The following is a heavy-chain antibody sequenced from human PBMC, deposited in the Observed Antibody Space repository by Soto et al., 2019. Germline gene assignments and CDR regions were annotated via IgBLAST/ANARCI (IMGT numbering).Heavy chain of an antibody. J-gene: IGHJ5*02. CDR3: SSTGTP. D-gene: IGHD1-1*01. CDR1: GGSISSGCYS. Sequence: QLQLQESGSGLVKPSQTLSLTCAVSGGSISSGCYSWSWIRQPPGKGLEGIGYIYHSGSTYYNPSLKSRVTLSVDLSKNQFALKVGSVSAADAPGYYCSSTGTPWGQGSLVTVSS. V-gene: IGHV4-30-2*01. CDR2: IYHSGST.